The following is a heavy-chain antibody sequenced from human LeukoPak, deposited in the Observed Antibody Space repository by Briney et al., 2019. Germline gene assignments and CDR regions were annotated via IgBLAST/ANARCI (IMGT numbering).Heavy chain of an antibody. D-gene: IGHD6-13*01. V-gene: IGHV4-59*08. CDR1: GGSISSYY. CDR3: AITGYSSSWADFDY. J-gene: IGHJ4*02. Sequence: PSETLSLTCTVSGGSISSYYWSWIRQPPGKGLEWIGYIYYSGSTNYNPSLKSRVTISVDTSKNQFSLKLSSVTAADTAVYYCAITGYSSSWADFDYWGQGTLVTVSS. CDR2: IYYSGST.